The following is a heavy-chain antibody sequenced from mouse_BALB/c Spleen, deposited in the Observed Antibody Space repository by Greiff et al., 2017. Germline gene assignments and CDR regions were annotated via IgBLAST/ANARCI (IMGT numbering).Heavy chain of an antibody. V-gene: IGHV5-9-4*01. Sequence: DGKLVESGGGLVKPGGSLKLSCAASGFSFSSYAMSWVRQSPEKRLEWVAEISSGGSYTYYPDTVTGRFTISRDNAKNTLYLEMSSLRSEDTAMYYCARDDGNYPPWFAYWGQGTLVTVSA. CDR1: GFSFSSYA. CDR2: ISSGGSYT. J-gene: IGHJ3*01. CDR3: ARDDGNYPPWFAY. D-gene: IGHD2-1*01.